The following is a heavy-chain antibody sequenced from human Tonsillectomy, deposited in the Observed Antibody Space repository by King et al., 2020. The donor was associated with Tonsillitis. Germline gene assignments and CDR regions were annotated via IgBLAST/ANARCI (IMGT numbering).Heavy chain of an antibody. J-gene: IGHJ4*02. CDR1: GGSISSYY. Sequence: QLQESGPGLVKPSETLSLTCTVSGGSISSYYWSWIRQPPGKGLEWIGYIYYSGSTNYNPSLKSRVTISVDTSKNQFSLKLSSVTAADTAVYYCARGGGLTGLVDYWGQGTLVTVSS. V-gene: IGHV4-59*01. CDR2: IYYSGST. CDR3: ARGGGLTGLVDY. D-gene: IGHD1-20*01.